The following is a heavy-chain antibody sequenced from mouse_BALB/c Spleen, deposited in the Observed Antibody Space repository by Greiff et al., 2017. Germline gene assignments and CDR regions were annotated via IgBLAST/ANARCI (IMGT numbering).Heavy chain of an antibody. V-gene: IGHV5-6-5*01. CDR1: GFIFSSYA. D-gene: IGHD2-14*01. CDR2: ISSGGST. J-gene: IGHJ4*01. Sequence: EVQGVESGGGLVKPGGSLKLSCAASGFIFSSYAMSWVRQTPEKRLEWVASISSGGSTYYPDSVKGRFTISRDNARNILYLQMSSLRSEDTAMYYCARGGYRYDDYYAMDYWGQGTSVTVSS. CDR3: ARGGYRYDDYYAMDY.